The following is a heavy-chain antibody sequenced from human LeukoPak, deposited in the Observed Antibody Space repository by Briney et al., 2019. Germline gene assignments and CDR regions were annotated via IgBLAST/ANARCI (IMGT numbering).Heavy chain of an antibody. CDR2: ISSRGSTM. V-gene: IGHV3-48*03. D-gene: IGHD2-2*01. CDR1: GFTFSVYE. J-gene: IGHJ4*02. CDR3: ARETDSTLFDY. Sequence: GGSLRLSCAASGFTFSVYEMNWVRQAPGKGLEWVSYISSRGSTMYYADSVTGRFTISRDNAKNSLYLQMNSLRAEDTAVYYCARETDSTLFDYWGQGTLVTVSS.